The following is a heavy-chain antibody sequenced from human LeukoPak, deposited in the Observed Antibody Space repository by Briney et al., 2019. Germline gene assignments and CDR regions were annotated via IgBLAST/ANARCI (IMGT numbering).Heavy chain of an antibody. CDR2: IYYSGST. V-gene: IGHV4-59*01. CDR3: ARVREQLFGFDI. J-gene: IGHJ3*02. CDR1: GGSISSYY. D-gene: IGHD1-26*01. Sequence: SKTLSLTCTVSGGSISSYYWSWIRQPPGKGLEWIGYIYYSGSTNYNPSLKSRFIISVDTSKNQFSLKLSSVTAADTAVYYCARVREQLFGFDIWGQGTMVTVSS.